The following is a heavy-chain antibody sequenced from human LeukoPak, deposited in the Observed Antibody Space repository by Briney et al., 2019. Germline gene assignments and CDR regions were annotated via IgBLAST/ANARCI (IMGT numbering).Heavy chain of an antibody. Sequence: GGSLRLSCAASGFTFSSHAMSWARQAPGEGLDCISAFSGSDRSTYNVGSVQGRFTISRDNTKNTLYLQMNSLRAEDTAVYYCALTLRIAAAGNGEHYYWGPGTLVTVSS. CDR2: FSGSDRST. D-gene: IGHD6-13*01. CDR1: GFTFSSHA. CDR3: ALTLRIAAAGNGEHYY. J-gene: IGHJ4*02. V-gene: IGHV3-23*01.